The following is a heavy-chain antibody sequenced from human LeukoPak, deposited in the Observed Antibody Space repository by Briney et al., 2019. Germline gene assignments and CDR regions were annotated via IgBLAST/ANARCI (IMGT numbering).Heavy chain of an antibody. Sequence: TSETLSLTCAVYGGSFSGYYWSWIRQPPGKGLEWIGEINHSGSTNYNPSLKSRVTISVDTSKNQFSLKLSSVTAADTAVYYCARTYYYDSSGFDYWGQGTLVTVSS. CDR3: ARTYYYDSSGFDY. D-gene: IGHD3-22*01. CDR1: GGSFSGYY. V-gene: IGHV4-34*01. J-gene: IGHJ4*02. CDR2: INHSGST.